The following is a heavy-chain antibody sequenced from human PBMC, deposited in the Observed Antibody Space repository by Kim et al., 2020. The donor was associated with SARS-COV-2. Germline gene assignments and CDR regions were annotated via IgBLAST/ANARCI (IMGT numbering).Heavy chain of an antibody. CDR3: ARDTSGFWSLYGLDV. CDR1: GFTFTQFG. D-gene: IGHD3-3*01. J-gene: IGHJ6*02. CDR2: IDVGSGNT. V-gene: IGHV1-58*01. Sequence: SVKVSCKASGFTFTQFGVQWVRQARGQPLEWIGWIDVGSGNTNYAQRFQERVTFSRDRATSTAYMELSSLRSEDTAVYYCARDTSGFWSLYGLDVWGQGTTVTVSS.